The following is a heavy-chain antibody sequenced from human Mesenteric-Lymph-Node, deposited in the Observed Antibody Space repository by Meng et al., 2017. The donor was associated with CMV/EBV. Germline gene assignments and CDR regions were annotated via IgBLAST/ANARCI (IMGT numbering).Heavy chain of an antibody. D-gene: IGHD1-1*01. CDR1: GFTFSIYS. CDR2: ISSSGSYI. Sequence: GESLKISCAASGFTFSIYSMNWVRQAPGKGLEWVSSISSSGSYIYYADSVKGRFTISRDNAKNSLYLQMNSLRAEDTAVYYCAREELTTAVDYWGQGALVTVSS. J-gene: IGHJ4*02. CDR3: AREELTTAVDY. V-gene: IGHV3-21*06.